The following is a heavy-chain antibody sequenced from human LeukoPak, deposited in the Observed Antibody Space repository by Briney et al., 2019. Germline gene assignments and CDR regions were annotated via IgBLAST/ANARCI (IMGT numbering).Heavy chain of an antibody. CDR3: ARDGGFDY. CDR1: GYIFTDYY. J-gene: IGHJ4*02. D-gene: IGHD4-23*01. Sequence: ASVKVSCKASGYIFTDYYMHWVRQAPAQGLEWMGWINPNSGVTNYAQKLQGRVTMTRDTSISTVYMELTRLRSDDTAVYYCARDGGFDYWGQGTLVTVSS. V-gene: IGHV1-2*02. CDR2: INPNSGVT.